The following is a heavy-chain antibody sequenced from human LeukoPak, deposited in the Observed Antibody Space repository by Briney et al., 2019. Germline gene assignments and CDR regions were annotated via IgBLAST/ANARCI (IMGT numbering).Heavy chain of an antibody. J-gene: IGHJ4*02. CDR1: GFTFDDYA. CDR3: AKDRDYYYGSGSCDY. D-gene: IGHD3-10*01. CDR2: ISWNSGSI. V-gene: IGHV3-9*01. Sequence: GRSLRLSCAASGFTFDDYAMHWVRQAPGKGLEWVSGISWNSGSIGYADSVKGRFTISRDNSKNTLYLQMNSLRAEDTAVYYCAKDRDYYYGSGSCDYWGQGTLVTVSS.